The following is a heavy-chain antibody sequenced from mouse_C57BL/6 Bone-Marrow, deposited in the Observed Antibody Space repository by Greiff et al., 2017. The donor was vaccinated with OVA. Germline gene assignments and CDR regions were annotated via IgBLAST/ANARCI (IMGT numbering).Heavy chain of an antibody. CDR1: YFAFMASA. D-gene: IGHD1-1*01. V-gene: IGHV1-49*01. CDR2: FTMYSGAT. CDR3: ARSKGYYGSSSSFDY. Sequence: LVESGAELVRPGSSVKLSCKASYFAFMASAMHWVKQRPGHGLEWIGSFTMYSGATGYSENFKGKATLTANTSSSTAYMELSSLTSEDSAVYYCARSKGYYGSSSSFDYWGQGTTLTVSS. J-gene: IGHJ2*01.